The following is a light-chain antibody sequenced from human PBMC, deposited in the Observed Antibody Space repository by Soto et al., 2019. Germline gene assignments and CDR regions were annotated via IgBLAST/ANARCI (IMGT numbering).Light chain of an antibody. CDR1: QSISSW. CDR3: QQYNHYWT. Sequence: DIQMTQSPSTLSASVGDRGTITFRGSQSISSWLAWYQQKPGKAPKVLIYDASSLESGVPSRFSGSGSGTEFSLTISSLQPDDFATYYCQQYNHYWTFGQGTKVDIK. CDR2: DAS. V-gene: IGKV1-5*01. J-gene: IGKJ1*01.